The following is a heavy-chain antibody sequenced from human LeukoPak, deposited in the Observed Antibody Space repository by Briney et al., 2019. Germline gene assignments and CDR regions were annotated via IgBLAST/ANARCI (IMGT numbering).Heavy chain of an antibody. V-gene: IGHV4-39*01. CDR2: IYYSGST. CDR1: GGSISSSSYY. Sequence: SETLSLTCTVSGGSISSSSYYWGWIRQPPGKGLEWIGSIYYSGSTYYNPSLKSRVTISVDTSKNQFSLKLSSVTAADTAVYDCARTIMITFGGVIDYYMDVWGKGTTVTVSS. CDR3: ARTIMITFGGVIDYYMDV. D-gene: IGHD3-16*02. J-gene: IGHJ6*03.